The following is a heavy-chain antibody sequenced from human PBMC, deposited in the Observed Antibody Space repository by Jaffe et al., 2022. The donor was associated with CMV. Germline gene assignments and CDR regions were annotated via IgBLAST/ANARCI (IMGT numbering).Heavy chain of an antibody. D-gene: IGHD2-21*01. CDR3: ARITRCGGECCSDW. Sequence: QVTLRESGPALVKPTQTLTLTCTFSGFSLTTSGVCVSWIRQPPGKALEWLARVDWNDGKYYSTSLKTRLTISKDTSKNQVVLTMTNMDPVDTATYYCARITRCGGECCSDWWGQGTLVTVSS. CDR2: VDWNDGK. V-gene: IGHV2-70*15. CDR1: GFSLTTSGVC. J-gene: IGHJ4*02.